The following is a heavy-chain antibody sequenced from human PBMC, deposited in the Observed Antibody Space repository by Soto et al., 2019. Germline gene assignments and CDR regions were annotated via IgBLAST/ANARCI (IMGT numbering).Heavy chain of an antibody. J-gene: IGHJ6*02. D-gene: IGHD3-3*01. CDR3: ARRRFLEKNYYYYGMDV. V-gene: IGHV4-4*02. CDR1: GGSISSSNW. CDR2: IYHSGST. Sequence: SETLSLTCAVSGGSISSSNWWSWVRQPPGKGLEWIGEIYHSGSTNYNPYLKSRVTITVDKSKNQFSLKLSFVTAADTAVYYCARRRFLEKNYYYYGMDVWGQGTTVTVSS.